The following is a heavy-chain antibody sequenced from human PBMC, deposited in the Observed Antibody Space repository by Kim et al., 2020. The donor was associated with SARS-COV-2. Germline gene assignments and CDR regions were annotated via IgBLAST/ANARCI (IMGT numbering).Heavy chain of an antibody. CDR1: GFDFSIYE. D-gene: IGHD2-15*01. Sequence: GGSLRLSCATSGFDFSIYEFNWIRQAPGKGLEWISHISSSGSEVHYADSVKGRFTLSRDNARKSLSLQLNSLSADDTAIYYCARSPPRGYRFGQSDYRGQGTLVAVSS. CDR2: ISSSGSEV. CDR3: ARSPPRGYRFGQSDY. V-gene: IGHV3-48*03. J-gene: IGHJ4*02.